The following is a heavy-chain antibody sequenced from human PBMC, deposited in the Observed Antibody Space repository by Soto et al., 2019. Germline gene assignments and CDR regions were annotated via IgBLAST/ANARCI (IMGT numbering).Heavy chain of an antibody. CDR2: ISYDGKNK. J-gene: IGHJ4*02. CDR1: GFLFSNYA. D-gene: IGHD3-10*01. CDR3: GKDGKGSGSGTYHFDD. V-gene: IGHV3-30*18. Sequence: PGGSLRLSCTASGFLFSNYAMQWVRQAPGKGLEWVAVISYDGKNKYYRDPVEGRFTISRDSSKNTVYLEMSSLSPEDTAVYYCGKDGKGSGSGTYHFDDWGQGTLVTV.